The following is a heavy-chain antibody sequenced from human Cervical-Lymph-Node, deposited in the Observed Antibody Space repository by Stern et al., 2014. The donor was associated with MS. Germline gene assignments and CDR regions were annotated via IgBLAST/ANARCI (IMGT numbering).Heavy chain of an antibody. Sequence: QVQLQESGPGLVKPSQTLSLTCTVSGGSISSGGYYWSWIRQHPGKGLAWIGYIYYSGRTYYNPSLKSRVTISVDTSKNQFSLKLSSVTAADTAVYYCARENGIAAAAIDYWGQGTLVTVSS. CDR3: ARENGIAAAAIDY. CDR1: GGSISSGGYY. V-gene: IGHV4-31*03. CDR2: IYYSGRT. D-gene: IGHD6-13*01. J-gene: IGHJ4*02.